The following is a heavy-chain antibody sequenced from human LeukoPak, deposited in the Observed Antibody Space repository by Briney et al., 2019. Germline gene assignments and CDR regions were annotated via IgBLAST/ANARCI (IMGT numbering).Heavy chain of an antibody. D-gene: IGHD6-19*01. CDR2: IYYSGNT. CDR3: ARGGWSLDY. CDR1: RGSITNNY. J-gene: IGHJ4*02. V-gene: IGHV4-59*01. Sequence: SETLSLTCTVSRGSITNNYWSWIRQPLGKGLEWIGYIYYSGNTNYNPPLKSRVTISVDTSKNQFSLKVRSVTTADTAVYYCARGGWSLDYWGQGALVTVSS.